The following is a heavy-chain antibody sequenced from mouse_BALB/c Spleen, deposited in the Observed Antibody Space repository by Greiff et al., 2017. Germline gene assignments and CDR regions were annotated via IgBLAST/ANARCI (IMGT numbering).Heavy chain of an antibody. CDR1: GFTFSSYA. Sequence: EVKLMESGGGLVKPGGSLKLSCAASGFTFSSYAMSWVRQTPEKRLEWVATISSGGSYTYYPDSVKGRFTISRDNAKNTLYLQMSSLRSEDTAMYYCARQCTYFDYWGQGTTLTVSS. V-gene: IGHV5-9-3*01. CDR3: ARQCTYFDY. J-gene: IGHJ2*01. CDR2: ISSGGSYT.